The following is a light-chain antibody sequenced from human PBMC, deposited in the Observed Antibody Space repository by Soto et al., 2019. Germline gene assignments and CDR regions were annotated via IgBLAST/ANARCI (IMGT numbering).Light chain of an antibody. V-gene: IGKV3-11*01. CDR2: DAS. CDR1: QSVSSY. Sequence: EIVLTQSPATLSLSPGERATLSCRASQSVSSYLAWYQQKPGQAPRLLIYDASNRATGIPARFSGSGSGTAFTLTISSLAPEDFAVYYCQQRSNWPFTFGPGTNVDI. CDR3: QQRSNWPFT. J-gene: IGKJ3*01.